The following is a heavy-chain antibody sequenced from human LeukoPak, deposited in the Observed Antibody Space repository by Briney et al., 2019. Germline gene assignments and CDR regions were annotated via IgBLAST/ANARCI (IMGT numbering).Heavy chain of an antibody. CDR2: ISGSGATT. CDR1: GFTFSSYA. CDR3: AKDYAYYYGSGIGGFDY. Sequence: PGGSLRLSCAASGFTFSSYAMSWVRQAPGKGPEWVSAISGSGATTYYADSVKGRFTISRDKSNNTLYLQMNSLRAEDTAVYYCAKDYAYYYGSGIGGFDYWGQGTLVTVSS. V-gene: IGHV3-23*01. J-gene: IGHJ4*02. D-gene: IGHD3-10*01.